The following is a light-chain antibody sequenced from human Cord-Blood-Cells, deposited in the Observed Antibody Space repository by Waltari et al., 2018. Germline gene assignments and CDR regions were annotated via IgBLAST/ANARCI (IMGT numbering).Light chain of an antibody. CDR1: NIGSKS. CDR3: QVWDSSSEHVV. V-gene: IGLV3-21*04. Sequence: SYVLTQPPSVSVAPRKTARITCGGNNIGSKSVHWYQQKPGQAPVLVIYYDSARPAGIPERFSGSNSGNTSTLTIGRVEAGDEADYYCQVWDSSSEHVVFGGGTKLTVL. J-gene: IGLJ2*01. CDR2: YDS.